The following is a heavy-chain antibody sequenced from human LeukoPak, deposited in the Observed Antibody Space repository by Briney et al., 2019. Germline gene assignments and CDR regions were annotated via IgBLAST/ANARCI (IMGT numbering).Heavy chain of an antibody. CDR2: IIPIFGTA. J-gene: IGHJ4*02. Sequence: ASVKVSCKASGGTFSSYAISWVRQAPGQGLEWMGGIIPIFGTANYAQKFQGRVTITADESTSTAYMELSSLRPEDTAVYYCARARGVGDDLYYFDYWGQGTLVTVSS. D-gene: IGHD3-3*01. CDR1: GGTFSSYA. V-gene: IGHV1-69*13. CDR3: ARARGVGDDLYYFDY.